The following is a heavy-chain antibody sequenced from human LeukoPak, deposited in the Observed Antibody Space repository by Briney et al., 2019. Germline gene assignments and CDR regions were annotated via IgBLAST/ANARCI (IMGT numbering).Heavy chain of an antibody. J-gene: IGHJ6*02. Sequence: GGSLRLSCAAPGFTVSSNYMSWVRQAPGKGLEWVSVIYSGGSTYYADSVKGRFTISRHNSKNTLYLQMNSLRAEDTAVYYCATRQAPYYYYGMDVWGQGTTVTVSS. CDR1: GFTVSSNY. CDR3: ATRQAPYYYYGMDV. CDR2: IYSGGST. V-gene: IGHV3-53*04.